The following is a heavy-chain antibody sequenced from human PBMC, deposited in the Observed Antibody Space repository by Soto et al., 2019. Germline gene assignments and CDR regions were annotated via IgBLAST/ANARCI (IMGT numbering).Heavy chain of an antibody. V-gene: IGHV3-30*19. J-gene: IGHJ1*01. D-gene: IGHD3-16*01. Sequence: VQLVESGGGVAQPGTSLRVSCVGSGFTFRSYVIHWVRQAPGKGLEWVALTSYDGSDKYYGDSVRGRFTISRDNSRNTVDLQMDSLRLEDTALYYCARWGTTGGLDVWGQGTLVSVSS. CDR1: GFTFRSYV. CDR2: TSYDGSDK. CDR3: ARWGTTGGLDV.